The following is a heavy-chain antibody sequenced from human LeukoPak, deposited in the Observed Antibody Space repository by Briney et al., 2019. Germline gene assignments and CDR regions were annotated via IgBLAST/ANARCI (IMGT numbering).Heavy chain of an antibody. Sequence: LETLSLTCAVYGGSFSGYYWSWIRQPPGKGLEWIGEINHSGSTNYNPSLKSRVTISVDTSKNQFSLKLSSVTAADTAVYYCARDRLRLVSWFDPWGQGTLVTVSS. J-gene: IGHJ5*02. CDR1: GGSFSGYY. CDR2: INHSGST. D-gene: IGHD4-17*01. V-gene: IGHV4-34*01. CDR3: ARDRLRLVSWFDP.